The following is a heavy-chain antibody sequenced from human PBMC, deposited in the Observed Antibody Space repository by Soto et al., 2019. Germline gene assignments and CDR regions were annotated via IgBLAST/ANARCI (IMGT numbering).Heavy chain of an antibody. Sequence: ETLSLTCSVSGGSITSHYCSWFRQPPGKGLEWIGYIHHSGSTSYNPSLKSRVTMSVDTSKNLFSLKVSSVTAADTAVYYCARQGFGALHGLVDVWGQGTTVTVSS. J-gene: IGHJ6*02. D-gene: IGHD3-10*01. CDR1: GGSITSHY. CDR2: IHHSGST. V-gene: IGHV4-59*08. CDR3: ARQGFGALHGLVDV.